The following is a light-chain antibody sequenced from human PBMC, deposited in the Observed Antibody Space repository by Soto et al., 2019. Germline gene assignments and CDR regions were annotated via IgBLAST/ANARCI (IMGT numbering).Light chain of an antibody. Sequence: DIPMTQSPSSLSASVGDRVTITCRASQSISSYLNWYQQKPGKAPKLLIYAASSLQGGVPSRFSGSGSGTDFTLTISSLQPEDFASYYCQQSYSTLMFTFGQGTKLEIK. CDR2: AAS. V-gene: IGKV1-39*01. J-gene: IGKJ2*01. CDR1: QSISSY. CDR3: QQSYSTLMFT.